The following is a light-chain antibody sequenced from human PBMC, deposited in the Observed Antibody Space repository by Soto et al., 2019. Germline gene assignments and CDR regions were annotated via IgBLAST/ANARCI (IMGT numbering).Light chain of an antibody. CDR2: DVS. Sequence: QSALTQPRSVSGSPGQSVTISCTGTSSDVGGYNYVSWYQHHPGKAPKLMIYDVSERPSGVPDRFSGSKSGNTASLTISGLQAEDEADYYCCSYGGSYALYVFGTGTKLTGL. V-gene: IGLV2-11*01. CDR1: SSDVGGYNY. J-gene: IGLJ1*01. CDR3: CSYGGSYALYV.